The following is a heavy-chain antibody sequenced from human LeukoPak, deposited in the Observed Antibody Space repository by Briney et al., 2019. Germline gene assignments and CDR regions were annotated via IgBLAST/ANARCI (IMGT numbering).Heavy chain of an antibody. CDR1: GGSFSGYY. D-gene: IGHD3-3*01. Sequence: SETLSLTCAVYGGSFSGYYWSWIRQPPGKGLEWIGEINHSGSTNYNPSLKSRVTISVDTSKNQFSLKLSSVTAADTAVYYCARVYYDFWSGYRFFDYWGQGTLVTVSS. CDR2: INHSGST. CDR3: ARVYYDFWSGYRFFDY. J-gene: IGHJ4*02. V-gene: IGHV4-34*01.